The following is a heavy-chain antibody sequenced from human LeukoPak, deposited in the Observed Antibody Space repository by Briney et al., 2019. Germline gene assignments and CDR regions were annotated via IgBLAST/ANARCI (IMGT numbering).Heavy chain of an antibody. CDR2: IYYSGST. CDR1: GGSISSGDYY. J-gene: IGHJ6*03. CDR3: ATTDCSSTSCHYYYYYYMDV. D-gene: IGHD2-2*01. V-gene: IGHV4-30-4*08. Sequence: SETLSLTCTVSGGSISSGDYYWSWIRQPPGKGLEWIGYIYYSGSTYYNPSLKSRVTISVDTSKNQLSLKLSSVTAADTAVYYCATTDCSSTSCHYYYYYYMDVWGKGTTVTVSS.